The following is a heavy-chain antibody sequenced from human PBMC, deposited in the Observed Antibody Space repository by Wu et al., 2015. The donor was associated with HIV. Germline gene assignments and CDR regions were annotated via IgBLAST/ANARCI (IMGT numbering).Heavy chain of an antibody. V-gene: IGHV1-18*01. CDR1: GYTFTSYG. CDR3: ARDPPYCSSTSCYPTGDY. Sequence: QVQLVQSGAEVKKPGASVKVSCKASGYTFTSYGISWVRQAPGQGLEWMGWISAYNGNTNYAQKLQGRVTMTTDTSTSTAYMELRSLRSDDTAVYYCARDPPYCSSTSCYPTGDYWGQGTLVTVSS. D-gene: IGHD2-2*01. J-gene: IGHJ4*02. CDR2: ISAYNGNT.